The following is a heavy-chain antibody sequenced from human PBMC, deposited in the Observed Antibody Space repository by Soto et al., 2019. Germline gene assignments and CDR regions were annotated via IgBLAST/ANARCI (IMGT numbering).Heavy chain of an antibody. Sequence: SETLSLTCTVSGGSISSGGYYWSWIRQHPGKGLEWIGYIYYSGSTYYNPSLKIRVTISVDTSKNQFSLKLSSVTAADTAVYYCAREGDSSGYFDYWGQGTLVTVSS. J-gene: IGHJ4*02. V-gene: IGHV4-31*03. CDR2: IYYSGST. D-gene: IGHD3-22*01. CDR1: GGSISSGGYY. CDR3: AREGDSSGYFDY.